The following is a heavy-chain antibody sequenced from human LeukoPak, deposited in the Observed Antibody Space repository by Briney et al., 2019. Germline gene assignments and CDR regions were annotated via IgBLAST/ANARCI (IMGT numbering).Heavy chain of an antibody. J-gene: IGHJ5*02. Sequence: PGGSLRLSCAASGFTFSSYAMHWVRQAPGKGLEWVAVISYDGSNKYYADSVKGRFTISRDNSKNTLYLQMNSLRAEDTAVYYCAKDLRPPRVIRDRNSFDPWGQGTLVTVSS. CDR2: ISYDGSNK. CDR1: GFTFSSYA. V-gene: IGHV3-30-3*01. D-gene: IGHD2/OR15-2a*01. CDR3: AKDLRPPRVIRDRNSFDP.